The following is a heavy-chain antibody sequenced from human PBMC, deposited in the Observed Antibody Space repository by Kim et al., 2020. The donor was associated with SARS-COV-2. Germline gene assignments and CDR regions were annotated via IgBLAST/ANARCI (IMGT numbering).Heavy chain of an antibody. J-gene: IGHJ5*02. CDR3: ARGGYYDFWSGYYTSNWFDP. CDR1: GYTFTSYG. D-gene: IGHD3-3*01. Sequence: ASVKVSCKASGYTFTSYGISWVRQAPGQGLEWMGWISAYNGNTNYAQKLQGRVTMTTDTSTSTAYMELRSLRSDDTAVYYCARGGYYDFWSGYYTSNWFDPWGQGTLVTVSS. CDR2: ISAYNGNT. V-gene: IGHV1-18*01.